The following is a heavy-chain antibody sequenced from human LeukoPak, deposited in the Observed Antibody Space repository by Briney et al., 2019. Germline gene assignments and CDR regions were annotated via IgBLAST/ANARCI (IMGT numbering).Heavy chain of an antibody. Sequence: SETVSLTCSVCGDSISSSYWSWIRQPPGRGVEWIAYVYNSANTNYNPSLQSQVPMSVDTSKSQFSLQLTSVSAADTAVYYCARRFSSRSDGNGYYYGHDAFDVWGQGTLVTVSS. V-gene: IGHV4-59*08. D-gene: IGHD3-22*01. CDR3: ARRFSSRSDGNGYYYGHDAFDV. CDR1: GDSISSSY. CDR2: VYNSANT. J-gene: IGHJ3*01.